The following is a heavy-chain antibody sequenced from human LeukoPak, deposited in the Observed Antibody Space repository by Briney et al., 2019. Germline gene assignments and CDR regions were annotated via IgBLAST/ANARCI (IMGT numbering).Heavy chain of an antibody. Sequence: ASVKVSCKASGYTFTSYDINWVRQATGQGLEWMGWMNPNSGNTGYAQKFQGRVTMTRNTSISTAYMELSSLRSEDTAVYYCARGRRDSRQFDYWGQGTLVTVSS. V-gene: IGHV1-8*01. CDR1: GYTFTSYD. CDR3: ARGRRDSRQFDY. D-gene: IGHD3-10*01. CDR2: MNPNSGNT. J-gene: IGHJ4*02.